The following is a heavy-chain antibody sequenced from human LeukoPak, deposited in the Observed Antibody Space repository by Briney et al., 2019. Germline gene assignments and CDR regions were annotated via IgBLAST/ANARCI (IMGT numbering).Heavy chain of an antibody. V-gene: IGHV3-23*01. CDR1: GFTFSTYG. Sequence: GGSLRLSCAASGFTFSTYGMSWVRQAPGKGLEWVSAISGSGGSTYYADSVKGRFTISRDNSKNTLYLQMNSLRAEDGAVYYCARAPPLGSSWYDSYMDVWGKGTTVTVSS. CDR2: ISGSGGST. D-gene: IGHD6-13*01. CDR3: ARAPPLGSSWYDSYMDV. J-gene: IGHJ6*03.